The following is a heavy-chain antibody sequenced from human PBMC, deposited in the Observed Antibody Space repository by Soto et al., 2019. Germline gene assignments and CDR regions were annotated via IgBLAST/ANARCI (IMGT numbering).Heavy chain of an antibody. CDR2: ISSAGNSE. D-gene: IGHD3-3*01. V-gene: IGHV3-30-3*01. CDR3: ACVAPTIFGAQFHHNLVDV. J-gene: IGHJ6*02. Sequence: QVQLVESGGGVVQPGRSLRLSCAASGFAFSSYAIHWVRQAPGKGLEWVAVISSAGNSEYYGDSVRGRFSISRDNARSSLYLQMDSLRGEDTAVYYCACVAPTIFGAQFHHNLVDVWGQGTTVTVAS. CDR1: GFAFSSYA.